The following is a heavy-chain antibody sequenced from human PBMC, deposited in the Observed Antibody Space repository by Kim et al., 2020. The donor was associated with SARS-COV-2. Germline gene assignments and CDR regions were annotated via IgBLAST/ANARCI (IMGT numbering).Heavy chain of an antibody. V-gene: IGHV4-59*01. Sequence: SETLSLTCTVSGASISRYYWSWIRQSPGKGLEWMGYIYNSGSTNYNPSLKSRVTISLDTSKNHFSLKLRSVTAADTAVYFFAKSLDYSYYMDVWGEGTTV. CDR3: AKSLDYSYYMDV. CDR1: GASISRYY. CDR2: IYNSGST. J-gene: IGHJ6*03.